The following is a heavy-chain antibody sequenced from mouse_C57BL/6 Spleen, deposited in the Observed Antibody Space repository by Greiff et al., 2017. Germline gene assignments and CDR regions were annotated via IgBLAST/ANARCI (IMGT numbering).Heavy chain of an antibody. Sequence: EVKLVESGGGLVKPGGSLKLSCAASGFTFSDYGMHWVRQAPEKGLEWVAYISSGSSTIYYADTVKGRVTISRDNAKNTLFLQMTSLRSEDTAMYYCARNGYGKYRYLDVRGTGNTVNGFS. V-gene: IGHV5-17*01. J-gene: IGHJ1*03. D-gene: IGHD2-14*01. CDR2: ISSGSSTI. CDR3: ARNGYGKYRYLDV. CDR1: GFTFSDYG.